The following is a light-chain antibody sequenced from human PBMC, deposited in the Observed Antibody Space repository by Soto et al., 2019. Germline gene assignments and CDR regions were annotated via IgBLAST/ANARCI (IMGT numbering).Light chain of an antibody. V-gene: IGKV1-27*01. CDR3: QKYNSAPT. Sequence: DIQMTQSPSSLSASVGDRVTSTCRASQGISNYLAWYQQKPGKVPKLLIYAASTLQSGVPSRFSGSGSGTDFTLTISSLQPEDVATYYCQKYNSAPTFGQGTKVEIK. J-gene: IGKJ1*01. CDR2: AAS. CDR1: QGISNY.